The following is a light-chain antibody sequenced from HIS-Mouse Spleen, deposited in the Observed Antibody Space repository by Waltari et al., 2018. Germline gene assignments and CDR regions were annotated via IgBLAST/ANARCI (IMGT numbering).Light chain of an antibody. CDR2: EGG. CDR1: SSDVGSYNL. CDR3: CSYAGSSTWV. J-gene: IGLJ3*02. Sequence: QSALTQPASVSGSPGQSITISCTGTSSDVGSYNLVSWYQQPPSKAPKLMIYEGGKRPSGVSNRFSGSKSGNTASLTISGRQAEDEADYYCCSYAGSSTWVFGGGTKLTVL. V-gene: IGLV2-23*01.